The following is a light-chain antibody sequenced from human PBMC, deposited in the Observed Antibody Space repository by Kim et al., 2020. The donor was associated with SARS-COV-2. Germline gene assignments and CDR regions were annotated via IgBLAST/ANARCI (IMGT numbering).Light chain of an antibody. Sequence: DIQMTQSPSSLSASVGDRVTITCRASQTINNYLNWYQQKPGKAPRLLIYAAYNLQSGVSSRFSGGGSGTDFTLTISSLQPEDFATYFCQQSYSTPHYTFDQGTKLEI. CDR3: QQSYSTPHYT. CDR1: QTINNY. V-gene: IGKV1-39*01. CDR2: AAY. J-gene: IGKJ2*01.